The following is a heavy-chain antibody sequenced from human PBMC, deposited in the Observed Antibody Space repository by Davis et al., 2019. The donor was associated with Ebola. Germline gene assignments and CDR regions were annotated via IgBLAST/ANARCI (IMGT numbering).Heavy chain of an antibody. V-gene: IGHV1-18*01. D-gene: IGHD2-21*02. J-gene: IGHJ4*02. CDR1: GYTFASYG. Sequence: ASVKVSCKASGYTFASYGISWVRQAPGQGLEWMGWISAYNGNTNYAQKLQGRVTMTTDTSTSTAYMELRSLRSDDTAVYYCARDHTKEVTAIGSVDYWGQGTLVTVSS. CDR3: ARDHTKEVTAIGSVDY. CDR2: ISAYNGNT.